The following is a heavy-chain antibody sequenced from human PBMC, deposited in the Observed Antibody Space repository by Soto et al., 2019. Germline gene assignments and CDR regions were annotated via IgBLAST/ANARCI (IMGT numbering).Heavy chain of an antibody. J-gene: IGHJ4*02. CDR2: NYHSGTT. Sequence: SETLSLTCAVSGVTISTYYWSWIRQPPGKGLEWIGYNYHSGTTNYNPSLKSRVTISVDTSKNQFSLKLSFVTAADTAMYYCARTKCSGGSCYSWSLDYWGQGTPVTVSS. D-gene: IGHD2-15*01. V-gene: IGHV4-59*12. CDR1: GVTISTYY. CDR3: ARTKCSGGSCYSWSLDY.